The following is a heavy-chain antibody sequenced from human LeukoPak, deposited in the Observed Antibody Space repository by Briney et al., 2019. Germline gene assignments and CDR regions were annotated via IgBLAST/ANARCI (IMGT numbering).Heavy chain of an antibody. J-gene: IGHJ4*02. CDR3: AKDVGYYYDSIEVFDY. CDR2: IRYDGSNK. Sequence: GGSLRLSCAASGFIFSTYGMHWVRQAPGKGLEWVTFIRYDGSNKYYTDSVKGRFTISRDNSKNTLYLQMNSLRAEDTAVYYCAKDVGYYYDSIEVFDYWGQGTLVTVSS. D-gene: IGHD3-22*01. CDR1: GFIFSTYG. V-gene: IGHV3-30*02.